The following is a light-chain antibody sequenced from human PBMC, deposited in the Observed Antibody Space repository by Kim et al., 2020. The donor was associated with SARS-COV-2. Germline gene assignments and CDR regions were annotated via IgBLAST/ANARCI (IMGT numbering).Light chain of an antibody. J-gene: IGLJ3*02. CDR2: DVR. CDR1: SSDVGGYNY. CDR3: SSYTSSSTLV. Sequence: GQSITISCTATSSDVGGYNYVSWYQQHPGKAPKLMIYDVRNRPSGVSNRFSGSKSGNTASLTISGLQAEDEADYYCSSYTSSSTLVFGGGTQLTVL. V-gene: IGLV2-14*03.